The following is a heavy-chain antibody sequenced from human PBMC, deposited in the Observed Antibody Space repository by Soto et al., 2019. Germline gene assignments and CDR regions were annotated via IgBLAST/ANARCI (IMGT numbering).Heavy chain of an antibody. Sequence: GGSLRLSCAASGFTLSDYYMSWIRQAPGKGLEWVSHISGSGNTIDYADSVKGRFTISRDNAKNSLYLQMNSLRDDDTAVFYCERGRYALDYWGQGTLVTVSS. D-gene: IGHD3-16*01. CDR2: ISGSGNTI. V-gene: IGHV3-11*01. CDR1: GFTLSDYY. J-gene: IGHJ4*02. CDR3: ERGRYALDY.